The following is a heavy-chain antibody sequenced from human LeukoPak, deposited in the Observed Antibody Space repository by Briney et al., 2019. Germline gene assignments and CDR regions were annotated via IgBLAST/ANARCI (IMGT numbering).Heavy chain of an antibody. CDR2: INHSGST. CDR3: ARIDIVVVPAEKPPYGMDV. V-gene: IGHV4-34*01. D-gene: IGHD2-2*01. J-gene: IGHJ6*02. CDR1: GESFSGYY. Sequence: SETLSITCAVYGESFSGYYWSWIRQPPGKGLEWVGEINHSGSTNYNPSLKSRVTISVDTSKNQFSLKLSSVTAADTAVYYCARIDIVVVPAEKPPYGMDVWGQGTTVTVSS.